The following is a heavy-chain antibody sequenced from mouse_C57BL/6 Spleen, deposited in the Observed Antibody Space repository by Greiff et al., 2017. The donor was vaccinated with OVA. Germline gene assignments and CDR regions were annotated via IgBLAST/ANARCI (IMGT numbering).Heavy chain of an antibody. J-gene: IGHJ4*01. CDR2: IYPRSGNT. D-gene: IGHD1-1*01. V-gene: IGHV1-81*01. Sequence: QVQLQQSGAELARPGASVKLSCQASGYTFTSYGISWVKQRTGQGLEWIGEIYPRSGNTYYNEKFKGKATLTADKSSSTAYMELRSLTSDDSAVYFCARAYYYGSIQGDYWGQGTSVTVSS. CDR3: ARAYYYGSIQGDY. CDR1: GYTFTSYG.